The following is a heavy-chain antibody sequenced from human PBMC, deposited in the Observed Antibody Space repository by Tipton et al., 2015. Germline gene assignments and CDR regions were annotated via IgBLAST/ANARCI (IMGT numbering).Heavy chain of an antibody. CDR3: ARDREDYFGSSGYLDALDI. D-gene: IGHD3-22*01. CDR1: GYTFTGYY. J-gene: IGHJ3*02. CDR2: INPKNGGT. Sequence: QLVQSGAEVKKPGASVKVSCKASGYTFTGYYMHWVRQAPGQGLEWMGWINPKNGGTNYAQKFLGRVTMTRDTSISTAYMELSRLTSDDTAVFYCARDREDYFGSSGYLDALDIWGQGTMVTVSS. V-gene: IGHV1-2*02.